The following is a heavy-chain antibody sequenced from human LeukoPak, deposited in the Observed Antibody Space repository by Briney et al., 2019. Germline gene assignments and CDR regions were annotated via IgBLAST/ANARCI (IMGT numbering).Heavy chain of an antibody. CDR3: SASYFKSWFDP. CDR2: IYYSGST. D-gene: IGHD2/OR15-2a*01. Sequence: SETLSLTCTVSGGSVSSGSYYWSCIRQPPGKGLEWIGYIYYSGSTTYNPSLKSRATISMGTSKSQFPLKLTSVTAADTAVYYCSASYFKSWFDPWGQGTLVTVSS. V-gene: IGHV4-61*01. CDR1: GGSVSSGSYY. J-gene: IGHJ5*02.